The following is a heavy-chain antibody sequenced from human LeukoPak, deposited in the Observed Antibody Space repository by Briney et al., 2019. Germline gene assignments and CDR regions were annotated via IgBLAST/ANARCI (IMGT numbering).Heavy chain of an antibody. Sequence: GGSLRLSCAASGFTFDDYGMSWVRQAPGKGLEWVSAISGSGGSTYYADSVKGRFTISRDNSKNTLYLQMNSLRAEDTAVYYCAKAGYYDWFDPWGQGTLVTVSS. CDR1: GFTFDDYG. D-gene: IGHD3-10*01. J-gene: IGHJ5*02. CDR3: AKAGYYDWFDP. V-gene: IGHV3-23*01. CDR2: ISGSGGST.